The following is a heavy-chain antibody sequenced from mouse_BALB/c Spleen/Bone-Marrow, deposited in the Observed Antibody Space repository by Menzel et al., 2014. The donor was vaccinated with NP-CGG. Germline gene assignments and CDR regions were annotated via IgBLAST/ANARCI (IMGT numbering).Heavy chain of an antibody. CDR2: IYPYNGVS. CDR3: ESRGEYFDV. Sequence: EVQGVESGPELVKPGASVKISCKASGYSFXGYYMHWVKQSHGNSLDWIGYIYPYNGVSSYNQKFKGKATLTVDKSSSTAYMELRSLTSDDSAVYYCESRGEYFDVWGAGTTVTVSS. V-gene: IGHV1-31*01. J-gene: IGHJ1*01. CDR1: GYSFXGYY.